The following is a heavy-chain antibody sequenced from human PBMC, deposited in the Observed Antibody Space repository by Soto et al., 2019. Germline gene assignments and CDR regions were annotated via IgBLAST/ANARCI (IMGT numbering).Heavy chain of an antibody. J-gene: IGHJ5*01. CDR3: AIDRGLNWFDS. CDR1: GFTYSSYG. CDR2: ISYDGSNK. Sequence: QAQMVESGGGVVQPGRSLRLSCAASGFTYSSYGMHWVRQAPGKGLEWVAVISYDGSNKYYADSVRGGFTISRDNSKNTLYLQMNSLRAEDTAGYYCAIDRGLNWFDSWGQGTLVTVSS. V-gene: IGHV3-30*03.